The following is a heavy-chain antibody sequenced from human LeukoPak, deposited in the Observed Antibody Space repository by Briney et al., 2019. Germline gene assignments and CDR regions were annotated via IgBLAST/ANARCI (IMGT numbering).Heavy chain of an antibody. Sequence: GGSLRLSCAASGFTFSSYAMSWVRQAPGKGLEWVSAISGSGGSTYYADSVKGRFTISRDNSKNTLYLQMNSPRAEDTAVYYCAKAPLRGVIKTPFDYWGQGTLVTVSS. J-gene: IGHJ4*02. CDR3: AKAPLRGVIKTPFDY. D-gene: IGHD3-10*01. CDR2: ISGSGGST. CDR1: GFTFSSYA. V-gene: IGHV3-23*01.